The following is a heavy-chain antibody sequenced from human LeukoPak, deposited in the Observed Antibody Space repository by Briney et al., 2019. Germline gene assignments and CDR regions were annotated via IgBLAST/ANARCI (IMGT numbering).Heavy chain of an antibody. CDR1: GDSIFSTTYY. V-gene: IGHV4-39*01. CDR2: IFHTGTT. Sequence: SETLSLTCTVFGDSIFSTTYYWGWIRQPPGKGLEWIGSIFHTGTTYYNPSLKSRVTISVDTSKNQLSLRLRSVTAADTAVYYCARLYEGKRPPDYXXXGXLXXVSS. CDR3: ARLYEGKRPPDY. D-gene: IGHD2-8*01. J-gene: IGHJ4*02.